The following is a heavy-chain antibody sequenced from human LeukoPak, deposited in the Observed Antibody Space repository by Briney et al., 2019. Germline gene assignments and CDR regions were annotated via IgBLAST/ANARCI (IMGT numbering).Heavy chain of an antibody. CDR3: ARDRGGNSFDF. CDR1: GYTFTDYY. D-gene: IGHD4-23*01. CDR2: INPNSGGT. J-gene: IGHJ4*02. V-gene: IGHV1-2*02. Sequence: ASVKVSCKASGYTFTDYYMHWVRQAPGQGLEWMGWINPNSGGTKYAQKFEGRVTMTRDTSISTADMELNSLRSDDTGVYYCARDRGGNSFDFWGQGTLVTVSS.